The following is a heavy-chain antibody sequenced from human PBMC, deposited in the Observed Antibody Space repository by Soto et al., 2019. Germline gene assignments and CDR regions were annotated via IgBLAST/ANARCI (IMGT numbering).Heavy chain of an antibody. J-gene: IGHJ4*02. CDR3: AREYTYGSTFFDC. CDR2: LSHSGST. V-gene: IGHV4-31*03. Sequence: PAETLSLTCTVSGGSISSAAYYCSWIRQHPGKGLEWIGYLSHSGSTYYTPSLKSRVIISADTSKNQFSVNLTSVTAADTAVYYCAREYTYGSTFFDCRGQGALVTVSS. D-gene: IGHD5-18*01. CDR1: GGSISSAAYY.